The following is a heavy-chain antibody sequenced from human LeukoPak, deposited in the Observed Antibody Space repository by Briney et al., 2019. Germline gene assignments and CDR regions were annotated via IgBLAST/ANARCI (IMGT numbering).Heavy chain of an antibody. J-gene: IGHJ5*02. CDR3: ARRGGYCSGGSCYDWFDP. CDR2: IYYSGST. V-gene: IGHV4-59*08. CDR1: GGSISSYY. Sequence: SETLSVPCTVSGGSISSYYWSWIRQPPGKGLEWIGYIYYSGSTNYNPSLKSRVTISVDTSKNQFSLKLSSVTAADTAVYYCARRGGYCSGGSCYDWFDPWGQGTLVTVSS. D-gene: IGHD2-15*01.